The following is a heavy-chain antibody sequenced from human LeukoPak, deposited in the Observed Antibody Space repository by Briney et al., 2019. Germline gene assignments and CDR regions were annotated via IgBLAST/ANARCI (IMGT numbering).Heavy chain of an antibody. CDR3: ARVDPSDAFDI. V-gene: IGHV4-39*01. CDR1: GGSISSSSYS. Sequence: PSETLSLTCTVSGGSISSSSYSWGWIRQPPGKGLEWIGSIYYSGSTYYNPSLKSRVTVSVDTSKNQFSLKLSSVTAADTAVYYCARVDPSDAFDIWGQGTMVTVPS. J-gene: IGHJ3*02. D-gene: IGHD3-9*01. CDR2: IYYSGST.